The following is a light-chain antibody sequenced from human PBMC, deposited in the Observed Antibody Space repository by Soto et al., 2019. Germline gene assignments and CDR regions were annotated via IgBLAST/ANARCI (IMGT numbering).Light chain of an antibody. CDR2: ENS. Sequence: QSVLTQPPSVSAAPGQKVTISCSGSSSNIGKNYVAWYQHVPGTAPKLLIYENSKRPSGIPDRFSGSKSGTSATLGITGLQTGDEADYYCGTWDGSLSVGVFGRGTKLTVL. J-gene: IGLJ3*02. V-gene: IGLV1-51*02. CDR1: SSNIGKNY. CDR3: GTWDGSLSVGV.